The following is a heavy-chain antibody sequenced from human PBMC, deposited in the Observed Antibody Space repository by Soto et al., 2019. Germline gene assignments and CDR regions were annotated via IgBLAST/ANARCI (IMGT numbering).Heavy chain of an antibody. Sequence: ASVKVSCKASGYTFTSYGISWVRQAPGQGLEWMGWISAYNGNTNYAQKLQGRVTMTTDTSTSTAYMELRSLRSDDTAVYYCARYCSSTSCSLSLYYYYYGMDFWGQGTTVTVSS. D-gene: IGHD2-2*01. CDR1: GYTFTSYG. J-gene: IGHJ6*02. V-gene: IGHV1-18*01. CDR2: ISAYNGNT. CDR3: ARYCSSTSCSLSLYYYYYGMDF.